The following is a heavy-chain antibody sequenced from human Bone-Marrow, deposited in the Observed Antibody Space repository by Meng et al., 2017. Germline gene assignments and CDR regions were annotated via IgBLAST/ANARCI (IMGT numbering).Heavy chain of an antibody. CDR3: ARSGKIGPQDY. J-gene: IGHJ4*02. D-gene: IGHD3/OR15-3a*01. CDR1: GYTLPDYG. V-gene: IGHV1-18*01. CDR2: ISTYSGKT. Sequence: ASVKVSCKTSGYTLPDYGFNWVRQAPGQGLEWMGWISTYSGKTHYAQKFQGRITMTTDTSTRTRYMDLSNLRSNYTAVYFCARSGKIGPQDYWGQGTLVTVSS.